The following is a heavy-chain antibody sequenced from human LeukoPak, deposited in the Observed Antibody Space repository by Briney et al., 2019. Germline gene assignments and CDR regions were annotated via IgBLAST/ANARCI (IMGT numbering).Heavy chain of an antibody. CDR1: GGSIGNYY. CDR3: ARHGGSYDFDY. Sequence: PSETLSLTCTVSGGSIGNYYWRWIRQPPGKGLEWIGYTHYSGSTNYNPSLPSRVTISVDTSKNQFSLKLRSLTAADTAVHYCARHGGSYDFDYWGQGTLVTVSS. V-gene: IGHV4-59*08. CDR2: THYSGST. D-gene: IGHD1-26*01. J-gene: IGHJ4*02.